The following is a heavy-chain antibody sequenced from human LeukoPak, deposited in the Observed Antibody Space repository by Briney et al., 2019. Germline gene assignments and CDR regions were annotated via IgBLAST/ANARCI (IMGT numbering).Heavy chain of an antibody. CDR1: GYTFTGYF. J-gene: IGHJ4*02. CDR2: INPINGGT. V-gene: IGHV1-2*02. CDR3: ARSRYDILTGYYFH. D-gene: IGHD3-9*01. Sequence: ASVKVSCKASGYTFTGYFTHWVRQAPGQGLEWMGWINPINGGTNYAQKLQGRVTMTTDTSTSTAYMELRSLRSDDTAVYYCARSRYDILTGYYFHWGQGTLVTVSS.